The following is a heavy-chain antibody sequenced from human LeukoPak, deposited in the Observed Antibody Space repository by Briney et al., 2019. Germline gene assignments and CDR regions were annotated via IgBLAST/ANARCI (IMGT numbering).Heavy chain of an antibody. J-gene: IGHJ4*02. V-gene: IGHV4-59*08. CDR2: IYYSGTT. D-gene: IGHD6-13*01. CDR1: GGSLSSYF. CDR3: ARLDKHTGSWLPDY. Sequence: PSYSLSLTCTVSGGSLSSYFWIWPRQPPGKERTGIGYIYYSGTTYYYNPSLQSRVPMSVDTSKNQFSLKLNSVTAADTAVYYCARLDKHTGSWLPDYWGQGTLVTVSS.